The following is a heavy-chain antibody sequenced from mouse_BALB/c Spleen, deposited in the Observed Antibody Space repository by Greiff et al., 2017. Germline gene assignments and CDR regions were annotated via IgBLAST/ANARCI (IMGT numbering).Heavy chain of an antibody. V-gene: IGHV1-55*01. J-gene: IGHJ3*01. Sequence: QVQLQQPGAELVKPGTSVKLSCKASGYNFTSYWINWVKLRPGQGLEWIGDIYPGSGSTNYNEKFKSKATLTVDTSSSTAYMQLSSLASEDSALYYCARGGPWFAYWGQGTLVTVSA. CDR2: IYPGSGST. CDR1: GYNFTSYW. CDR3: ARGGPWFAY.